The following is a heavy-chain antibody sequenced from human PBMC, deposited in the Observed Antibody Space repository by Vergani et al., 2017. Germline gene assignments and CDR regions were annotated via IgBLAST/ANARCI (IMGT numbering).Heavy chain of an antibody. Sequence: EVQLVESGGGLVQPGGSLRLSCAASGFTFSSYEMNWVRQAPGKGLEWVSYISSSGSTIYYADSVKGRFTISRDNAKNSLYLQMNSLRAEDTAVYYCARDQGYYGSGIDYWGQGTLVTVSS. CDR3: ARDQGYYGSGIDY. V-gene: IGHV3-48*03. CDR1: GFTFSSYE. D-gene: IGHD3-10*01. CDR2: ISSSGSTI. J-gene: IGHJ4*02.